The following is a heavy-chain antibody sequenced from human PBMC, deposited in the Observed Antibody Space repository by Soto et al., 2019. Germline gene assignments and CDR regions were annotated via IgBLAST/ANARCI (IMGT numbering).Heavy chain of an antibody. CDR1: GCSISSYY. CDR3: ARSDFWGGMDV. J-gene: IGHJ6*02. V-gene: IGHV4-59*01. Sequence: PSGTLSLTCTVSGCSISSYYRSWIRQPPGKGLEWIGYIYYSGSTNYNPSLKSRVTIPVDTSKHQFSLKLSSVTAADTAVYYCARSDFWGGMDVWGQGTTVTVSS. D-gene: IGHD3-3*01. CDR2: IYYSGST.